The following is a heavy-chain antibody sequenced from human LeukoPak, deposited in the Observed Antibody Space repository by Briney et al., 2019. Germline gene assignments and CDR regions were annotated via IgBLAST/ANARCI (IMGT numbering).Heavy chain of an antibody. D-gene: IGHD2/OR15-2a*01. CDR2: IETDGSST. CDR3: ARGGYFFDY. CDR1: GFTFSSYW. J-gene: IGHJ4*02. Sequence: PGGSLRLSCAASGFTFSSYWMHWVRQAPGKGLVWVSRIETDGSSTDYADSVKGRFTISRDNAKNTLYLQMNSLRAEDTAVYYCARGGYFFDYWGQGTLVTVSS. V-gene: IGHV3-74*01.